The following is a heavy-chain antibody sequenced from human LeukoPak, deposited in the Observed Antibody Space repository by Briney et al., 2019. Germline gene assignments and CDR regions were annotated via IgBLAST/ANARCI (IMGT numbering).Heavy chain of an antibody. CDR3: AREGWNDADYYYYYGMDV. CDR1: GGSISSSNW. J-gene: IGHJ6*02. D-gene: IGHD1-1*01. Sequence: SETLSLTCAVSGGSISSSNWWSWVRQPPGKGLEWIGEIYHSGSTNYNPSLKSQVTISVDKSKNQLSLKLSSVTAADTAVYYCAREGWNDADYYYYYGMDVWGQGTTVTVSS. CDR2: IYHSGST. V-gene: IGHV4-4*02.